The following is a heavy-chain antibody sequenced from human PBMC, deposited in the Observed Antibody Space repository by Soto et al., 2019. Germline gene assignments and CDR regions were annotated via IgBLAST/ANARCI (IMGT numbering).Heavy chain of an antibody. D-gene: IGHD3-22*01. Sequence: SETLSLTCTVSGGSISSYYWSWIRQPPGKGLEWIGYIYYSGCTNYNPSLKSRVTISVDTSKNQFSLKLSSVTAADTAVYYCARTPIVVVITPTSNWFDPWGQGTLVTVSS. CDR1: GGSISSYY. V-gene: IGHV4-59*01. CDR2: IYYSGCT. CDR3: ARTPIVVVITPTSNWFDP. J-gene: IGHJ5*02.